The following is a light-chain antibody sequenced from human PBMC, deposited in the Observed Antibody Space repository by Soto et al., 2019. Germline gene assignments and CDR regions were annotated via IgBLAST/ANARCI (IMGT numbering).Light chain of an antibody. CDR2: QVN. CDR3: SSFAGSYSPYV. CDR1: SNDIGVYDF. Sequence: QSVLTQPPSASGSPGQSVTISCTGTSNDIGVYDFVSWYQQHPGKAPKDIIYQVNKMPSGVPDRFSGSKSANTASLTVSGLRPEDEADYFCSSFAGSYSPYVFGTGTKVTVL. J-gene: IGLJ1*01. V-gene: IGLV2-8*01.